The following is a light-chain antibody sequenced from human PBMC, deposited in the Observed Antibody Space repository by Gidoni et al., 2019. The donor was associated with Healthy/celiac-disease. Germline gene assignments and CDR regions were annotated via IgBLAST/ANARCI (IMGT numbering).Light chain of an antibody. CDR3: GTWHSSLSAGEV. Sequence: QSVLTQPPSVSAAPGQKVTISCSGSSSNIGNNYVSWYQQLPGTAPKLLIYDNNKRPSGIPDRFSGSKSGTSATLGITGLQTGDEADYYCGTWHSSLSAGEVFGGGTKLTVL. V-gene: IGLV1-51*01. CDR1: SSNIGNNY. J-gene: IGLJ3*02. CDR2: DNN.